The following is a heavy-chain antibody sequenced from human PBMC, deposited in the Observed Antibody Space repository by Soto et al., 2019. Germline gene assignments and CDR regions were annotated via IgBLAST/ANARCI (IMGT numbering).Heavy chain of an antibody. CDR1: EFTFSNYA. CDR3: VREGRGSFDF. D-gene: IGHD5-12*01. V-gene: IGHV3-23*01. Sequence: DVHLLESGGGLVRPGGSLRLSCAASEFTFSNYAMNWVRQAPGKGLEWVSFITASGGSASYADSVQGRFTISRDNSNNTLYLQMNSRRAEDTAMYDCVREGRGSFDFWGRGTMVTGSS. J-gene: IGHJ3*01. CDR2: ITASGGSA.